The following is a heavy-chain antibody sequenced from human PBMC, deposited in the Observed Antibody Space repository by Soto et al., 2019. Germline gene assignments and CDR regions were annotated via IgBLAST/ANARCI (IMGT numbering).Heavy chain of an antibody. CDR3: VRGAPFDY. V-gene: IGHV3-74*03. CDR2: ISSDGSST. J-gene: IGHJ4*02. CDR1: GFTFSNDW. Sequence: GGPLRLSCVASGFTFSNDWMHWVRQAPGKGLVWVSRISSDGSSTAYTDSVKGRFTISRDNAKNTLDLQMNSLRAEDTAFYYCVRGAPFDYWGQGTLVTVSS.